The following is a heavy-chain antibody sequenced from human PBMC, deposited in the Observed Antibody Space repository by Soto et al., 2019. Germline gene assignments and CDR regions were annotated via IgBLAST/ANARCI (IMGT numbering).Heavy chain of an antibody. CDR1: GYTFKNYG. V-gene: IGHV1-18*01. CDR3: ARPFYGDHGIVDY. CDR2: ISGYNGNT. Sequence: QVQLVQSGAEVKKPGASVKVSCRASGYTFKNYGIIWVRQAPGQGLEWMGWISGYNGNTKYAQKFQGRVSMTRDTSTTTGYMELRSLRSDDTAVYYCARPFYGDHGIVDYWCQGTLVTVSS. J-gene: IGHJ4*02. D-gene: IGHD4-17*01.